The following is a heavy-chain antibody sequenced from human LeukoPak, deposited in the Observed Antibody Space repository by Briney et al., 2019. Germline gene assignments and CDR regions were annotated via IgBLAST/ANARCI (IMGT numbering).Heavy chain of an antibody. CDR3: ATLAVAGRRRYYFDY. J-gene: IGHJ4*02. CDR2: MNPNSGNT. CDR1: GYTFTSYD. D-gene: IGHD6-19*01. V-gene: IGHV1-8*01. Sequence: GASVKVSCKASGYTFTSYDINWVRQATGQGLERMGWMNPNSGNTGYAQKFQGRVTMTRNTSISTAYMELSSLRSEDTAVYYCATLAVAGRRRYYFDYWGQGTLVTVSS.